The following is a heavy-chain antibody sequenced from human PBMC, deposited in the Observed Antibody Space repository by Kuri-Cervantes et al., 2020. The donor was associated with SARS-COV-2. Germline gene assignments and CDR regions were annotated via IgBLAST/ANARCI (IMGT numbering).Heavy chain of an antibody. CDR3: ARIRRDSPTDVTDF. CDR2: IKQDGSEK. CDR1: GFTFNAYW. J-gene: IGHJ4*02. D-gene: IGHD2/OR15-2a*01. Sequence: GESLKISCGTSGFTFNAYWMTWVRQAPGRGLEGVANIKQDGSEKWYVDSVKGRFTISRDNAKNSVYLQMNSLRDEDTAVYHCARIRRDSPTDVTDFWGRGTLVTVSS. V-gene: IGHV3-7*01.